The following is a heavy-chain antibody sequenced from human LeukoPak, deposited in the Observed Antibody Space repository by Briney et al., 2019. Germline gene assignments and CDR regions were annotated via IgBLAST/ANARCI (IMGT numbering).Heavy chain of an antibody. J-gene: IGHJ4*02. CDR2: ISSSSSYI. CDR1: GFTFSSYS. CDR3: ARGSIAAAGSTFDY. Sequence: KPGGSLRLTCAASGFTFSSYSMNWVRQAPGKGLEWVSSISSSSSYIYYADSVKGRFTISRDNAKNSLYLQMNSLRAEDTAVYYCARGSIAAAGSTFDYWGQGTLVTVSS. V-gene: IGHV3-21*01. D-gene: IGHD6-13*01.